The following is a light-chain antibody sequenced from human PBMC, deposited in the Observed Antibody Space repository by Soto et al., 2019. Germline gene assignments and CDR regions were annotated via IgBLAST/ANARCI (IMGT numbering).Light chain of an antibody. Sequence: QSALTQPRSVSGSPGQSVTISCTGTSSDVGGHNYVSWYQQHPGKAPKLMISSVSKRPSGVPDRFSGSKSGNTASLTISGLQAEDEADYYCCSYAGSYTFVVFGGGTKLTVL. CDR1: SSDVGGHNY. CDR3: CSYAGSYTFVV. J-gene: IGLJ2*01. CDR2: SVS. V-gene: IGLV2-11*01.